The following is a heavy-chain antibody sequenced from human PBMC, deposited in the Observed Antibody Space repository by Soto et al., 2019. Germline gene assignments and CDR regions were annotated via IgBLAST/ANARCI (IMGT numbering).Heavy chain of an antibody. Sequence: QVQLVQSGAEVKKPGASVKVSCKASGYTFTSYGISWVRQAPGQGLEWMGWISAYNGNTNYAQKLQGRVTMTTDTSTSTAYMALRSLRSDDTAVHYCARDNLLLWFGEAREGHDAFDIWGQGTMVTVSS. J-gene: IGHJ3*02. CDR1: GYTFTSYG. CDR2: ISAYNGNT. V-gene: IGHV1-18*01. D-gene: IGHD3-10*01. CDR3: ARDNLLLWFGEAREGHDAFDI.